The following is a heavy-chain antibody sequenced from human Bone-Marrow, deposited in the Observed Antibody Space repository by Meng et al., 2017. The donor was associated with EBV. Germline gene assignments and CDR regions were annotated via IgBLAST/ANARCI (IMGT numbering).Heavy chain of an antibody. V-gene: IGHV4-34*01. CDR2: INHSGST. CDR1: GGSFSGYY. D-gene: IGHD3-3*01. Sequence: QVQLQQWGAGLLKPSETLSLTCAVYGGSFSGYYWSWIRQPPGKGLEWIGEINHSGSTNYNPSLKSRVTISVDTSKNQFSLKLSSVTAADTAVYYCARGLLNYDFWSGYSCWFDPWGQGTLGNVSS. CDR3: ARGLLNYDFWSGYSCWFDP. J-gene: IGHJ5*02.